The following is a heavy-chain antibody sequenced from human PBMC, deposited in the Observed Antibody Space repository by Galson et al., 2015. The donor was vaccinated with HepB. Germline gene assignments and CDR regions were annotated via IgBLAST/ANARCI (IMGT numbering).Heavy chain of an antibody. CDR1: GFTFSNYA. Sequence: SLRLSCAASGFTFSNYAMSWVRQAPGKGLEWVSVISGSGSGTKYADSVKGRLTISRDNSKNTLYLQMNSLRAEDTAVYYCAKDLFGGGLYHLTDQFDYWGQGTLVTVSS. CDR2: ISGSGSGT. V-gene: IGHV3-23*01. D-gene: IGHD2-15*01. CDR3: AKDLFGGGLYHLTDQFDY. J-gene: IGHJ4*02.